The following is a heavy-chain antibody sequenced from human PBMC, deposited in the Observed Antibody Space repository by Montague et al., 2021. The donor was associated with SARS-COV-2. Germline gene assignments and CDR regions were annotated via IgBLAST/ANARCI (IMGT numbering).Heavy chain of an antibody. CDR2: TYNSGST. V-gene: IGHV4-59*01. CDR1: GGSISRYP. Sequence: SETLSLTCTVSGGSISRYPWTWIRQPPGKGLEWIGYTYNSGSTNXNPSLTSRVTISVDTSKNQFSLKLSSVAAADTAVYYCARVGRGSSWYEVAFDIWGQGTMVTVSS. CDR3: ARVGRGSSWYEVAFDI. J-gene: IGHJ3*02. D-gene: IGHD6-13*01.